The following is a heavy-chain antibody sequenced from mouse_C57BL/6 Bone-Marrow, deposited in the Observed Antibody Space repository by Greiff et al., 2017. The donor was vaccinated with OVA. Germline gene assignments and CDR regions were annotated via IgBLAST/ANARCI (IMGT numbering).Heavy chain of an antibody. CDR1: GYTFTSYW. CDR3: AYYYGSSYDFDY. Sequence: QVHVKQSGAELAKPGASVKLSCKASGYTFTSYWMHWVKQRPGQGLEWIGYINPSSGYTKYNQKFKDKATLTADKSSSTAYMQLSSLTYEDSAVYYCAYYYGSSYDFDYWGQGTTLTVSS. V-gene: IGHV1-7*01. J-gene: IGHJ2*01. D-gene: IGHD1-1*01. CDR2: INPSSGYT.